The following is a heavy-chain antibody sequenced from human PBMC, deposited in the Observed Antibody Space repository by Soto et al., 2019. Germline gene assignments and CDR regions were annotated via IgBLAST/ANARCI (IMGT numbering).Heavy chain of an antibody. CDR2: IWYDGSNK. Sequence: GGSLRLSCAASGFTFSSYGMHWVRQAPGKGLEWVAVIWYDGSNKYYADSVKGRFTISRDNSKNTLYLQMNSLRAEDTAVYYCARDPPYCSSTSCNTYYYYYGMDVWGQGTTVTVSS. CDR3: ARDPPYCSSTSCNTYYYYYGMDV. CDR1: GFTFSSYG. V-gene: IGHV3-33*01. D-gene: IGHD2-2*01. J-gene: IGHJ6*02.